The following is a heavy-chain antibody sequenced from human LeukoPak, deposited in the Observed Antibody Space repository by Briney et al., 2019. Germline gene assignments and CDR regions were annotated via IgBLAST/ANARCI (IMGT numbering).Heavy chain of an antibody. Sequence: SETLSLTCTVSGGSISSGSYYWSWIRQPAGKGLEWIGRIYTSGSTNYNPSLKSRVAISVGTSKNQFSLKLSSVTAADTAVYYCARGSSGFFGYWGQGTLVTVSS. V-gene: IGHV4-61*02. CDR3: ARGSSGFFGY. J-gene: IGHJ4*02. D-gene: IGHD6-19*01. CDR2: IYTSGST. CDR1: GGSISSGSYY.